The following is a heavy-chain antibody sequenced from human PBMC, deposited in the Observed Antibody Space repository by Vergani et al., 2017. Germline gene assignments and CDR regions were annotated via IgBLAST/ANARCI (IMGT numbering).Heavy chain of an antibody. CDR2: ISYDGSNK. V-gene: IGHV3-30-3*02. Sequence: QVQLVESGGGVVQPGRSLRLSCAASGFTFSSYAMHWVRQAPGKGLEWVAVISYDGSNKYYADSVKGRFTISRDNSKNTLYLQMNSLRAEDTAVYYCAKSIAAADYPFFDYWGQGTLVTVSS. D-gene: IGHD6-13*01. CDR3: AKSIAAADYPFFDY. J-gene: IGHJ4*02. CDR1: GFTFSSYA.